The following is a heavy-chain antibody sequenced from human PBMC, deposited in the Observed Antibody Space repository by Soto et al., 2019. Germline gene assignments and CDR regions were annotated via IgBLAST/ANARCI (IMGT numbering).Heavy chain of an antibody. CDR1: GGSISSYF. CDR3: ARDPKGNNWFDP. V-gene: IGHV4-59*01. J-gene: IGHJ5*02. Sequence: SETLSLTCTVSGGSISSYFWSWIRQPPGKGLEWIGYIYYSGSTNYNPSLKSRVTISVDTSKYQFSLKLSSVTAADTAVYYCARDPKGNNWFDPWGQGTLVTVSS. CDR2: IYYSGST.